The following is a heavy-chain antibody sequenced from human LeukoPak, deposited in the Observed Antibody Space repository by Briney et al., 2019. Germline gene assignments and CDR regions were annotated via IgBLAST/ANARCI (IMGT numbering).Heavy chain of an antibody. CDR1: GYSFSRKG. CDR2: ISGYSGNT. D-gene: IGHD1-26*01. V-gene: IGHV1-18*01. CDR3: AQDYGWELLPYYFDY. Sequence: ASVMVSCKTSGYSFSRKGISWVRQAPGQGPEWMGWISGYSGNTNYAQNLQGRVTITTDTSTSTAYMELRSLRSDDTAVYYCAQDYGWELLPYYFDYWGQGTLVTVSS. J-gene: IGHJ4*02.